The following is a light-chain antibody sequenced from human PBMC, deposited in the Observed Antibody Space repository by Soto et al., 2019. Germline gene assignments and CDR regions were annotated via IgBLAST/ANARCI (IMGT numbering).Light chain of an antibody. V-gene: IGKV2-28*01. Sequence: DIVMTQSPLSLPVTPGEPASISCRSSQSLLHSNGYNYLDWYLQKPGQSPQLLIYLGSNRASGVPGRFSGSGSGTVFTLKISRVEAEDVGVYYCMQALQTPPTFGQGTKVDIK. CDR1: QSLLHSNGYNY. CDR3: MQALQTPPT. J-gene: IGKJ1*01. CDR2: LGS.